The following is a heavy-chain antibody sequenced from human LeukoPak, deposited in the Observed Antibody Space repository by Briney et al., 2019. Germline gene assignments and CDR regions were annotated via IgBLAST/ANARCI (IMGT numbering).Heavy chain of an antibody. CDR2: ISWDGGST. Sequence: GGSLRLSCAASGFTFDDYAMHWVRQAPGKGLEWVSLISWDGGSTYYADSVKGRFTISRDNSKNSLYLQMNSLRAEDTALYYCAKDMAAAGVGATRGAFDIWGQGTMVTVSS. CDR3: AKDMAAAGVGATRGAFDI. V-gene: IGHV3-43D*03. CDR1: GFTFDDYA. D-gene: IGHD1-26*01. J-gene: IGHJ3*02.